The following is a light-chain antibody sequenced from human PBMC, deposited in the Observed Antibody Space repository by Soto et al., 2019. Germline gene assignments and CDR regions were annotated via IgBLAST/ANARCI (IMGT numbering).Light chain of an antibody. CDR1: QSVSSSY. CDR3: QQYGSSPFP. V-gene: IGKV3-20*01. CDR2: GAS. Sequence: EIVLTQSPGTLSLSPWERATLSCRASQSVSSSYLAWYQQKPGQAPRLLIYGASSRATGIPDRFSGSGSGTDFTLTISRLEPEDFAVYYCQQYGSSPFPFGQGPKLEI. J-gene: IGKJ2*01.